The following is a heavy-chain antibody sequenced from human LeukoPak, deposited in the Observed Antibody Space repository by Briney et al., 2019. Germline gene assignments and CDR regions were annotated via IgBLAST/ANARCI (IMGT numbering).Heavy chain of an antibody. V-gene: IGHV5-51*01. D-gene: IGHD1-26*01. CDR1: GYSFTNYW. Sequence: GESLKISCKGSGYSFTNYWIGWVRQMPGKGLEWMGIIYPGDSDTRYRPSIQGQVTLSADKSISTAYLQWSSLKASDTAMYYCASIAVLGGNYWGQGTLVTVSS. J-gene: IGHJ4*02. CDR2: IYPGDSDT. CDR3: ASIAVLGGNY.